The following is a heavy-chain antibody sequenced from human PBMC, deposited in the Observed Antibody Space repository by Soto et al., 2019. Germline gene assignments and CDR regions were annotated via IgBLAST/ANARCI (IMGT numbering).Heavy chain of an antibody. D-gene: IGHD1-26*01. CDR2: INPNNGGT. J-gene: IGHJ4*02. CDR3: ARDLPIVGTTTWDY. V-gene: IGHV1-2*02. Sequence: QVQLVQSGAEVKKSGASVMVSCKASGYTFTGYYIHWVRQAPGQGLEWMGWINPNNGGTNYVQKFQGRVPMTRDTSISTAYMELSRLRSDATAVYYCARDLPIVGTTTWDYWGQGTLVTVSS. CDR1: GYTFTGYY.